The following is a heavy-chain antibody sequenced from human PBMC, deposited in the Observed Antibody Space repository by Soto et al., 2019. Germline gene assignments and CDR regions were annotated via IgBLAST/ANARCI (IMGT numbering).Heavy chain of an antibody. J-gene: IGHJ6*02. Sequence: GRSLRLSCAASGITFSGYGMHWVRQAPGKGLEWVAVISYDGSNKYYADSVKGRFTISRDNSKNTLYLQMNSLRAEDTAVYYCAKITIFGSCGMDVWGQGTTVTVSS. CDR3: AKITIFGSCGMDV. CDR1: GITFSGYG. CDR2: ISYDGSNK. D-gene: IGHD3-3*01. V-gene: IGHV3-30*18.